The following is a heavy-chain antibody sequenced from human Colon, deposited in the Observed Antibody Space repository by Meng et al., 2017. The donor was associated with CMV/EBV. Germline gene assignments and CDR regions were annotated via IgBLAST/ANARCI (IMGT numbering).Heavy chain of an antibody. CDR1: GFTFRNHA. D-gene: IGHD3-9*01. J-gene: IGHJ4*02. CDR2: IYAGGRST. V-gene: IGHV3-23*03. CDR3: AKNGAWFRFDS. Sequence: GESLKISCAASGFTFRNHAMSWVRQAPGKGLEWVSVIYAGGRSTYFADSVKGRFTISRDNAKNSLYLQMNSLRDEDTAVYYCAKNGAWFRFDSWGQGTPVTVSS.